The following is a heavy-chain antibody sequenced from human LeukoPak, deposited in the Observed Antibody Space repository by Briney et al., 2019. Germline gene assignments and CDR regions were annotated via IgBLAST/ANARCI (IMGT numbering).Heavy chain of an antibody. CDR2: IFYSGST. CDR3: ARSNARGTIDS. J-gene: IGHJ4*02. D-gene: IGHD3-16*01. Sequence: PGGSLRLSCAASGFTFSSYTMHWVRQAPGKGLEWIGYIFYSGSTNYNPSLKSRVTMSVDPSKNQFSLKLSSVTAADTAVYYCARSNARGTIDSWGQGTLVTVSS. V-gene: IGHV4-59*08. CDR1: GFTFSSYT.